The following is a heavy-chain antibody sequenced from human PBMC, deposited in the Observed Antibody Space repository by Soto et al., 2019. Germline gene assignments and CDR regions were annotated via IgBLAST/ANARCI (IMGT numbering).Heavy chain of an antibody. D-gene: IGHD4-17*01. Sequence: QVQLVQSGAEVKKPGSSVKVSCKASGGTFSSYAISWVRQAPGQGLEWMGGIIPIFGTANYAQKFQGRVTITADESTSTAYMELSSLRSEDTAVYYCARAFLDYGDLPQPGRDYYYYGMDVWGQGTTVTVSS. CDR3: ARAFLDYGDLPQPGRDYYYYGMDV. J-gene: IGHJ6*02. V-gene: IGHV1-69*01. CDR2: IIPIFGTA. CDR1: GGTFSSYA.